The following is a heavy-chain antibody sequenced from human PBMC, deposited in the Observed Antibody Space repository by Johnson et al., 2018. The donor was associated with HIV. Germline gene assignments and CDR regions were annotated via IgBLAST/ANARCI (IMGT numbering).Heavy chain of an antibody. Sequence: EVQLVESGGVVVQPGGSLRLSCAASGFTFDDYAMHWVRQAPGKGLEWVSLISWDGGSTYYADSVKGRFTISRDNSKNTLYLQMNSLRAEDTAGYYCAREPSQFGGGFDIWGQGTMVTVSS. CDR3: AREPSQFGGGFDI. CDR1: GFTFDDYA. J-gene: IGHJ3*02. D-gene: IGHD3-10*01. CDR2: ISWDGGST. V-gene: IGHV3-43D*03.